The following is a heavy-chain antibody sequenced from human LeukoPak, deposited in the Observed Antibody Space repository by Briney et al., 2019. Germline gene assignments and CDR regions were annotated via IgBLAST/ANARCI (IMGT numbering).Heavy chain of an antibody. D-gene: IGHD1-26*01. J-gene: IGHJ4*02. Sequence: ASVKVSCKASGYTFTSYYVHWVRQAPGQGLEWMGIINPSVGRTTYAQKFQGRVTMTRDTSTSTVYMELSSLRSEDTAVYYCARDRGRTGDPGPHRFFDYWGQGILVTVSS. CDR1: GYTFTSYY. CDR2: INPSVGRT. V-gene: IGHV1-46*01. CDR3: ARDRGRTGDPGPHRFFDY.